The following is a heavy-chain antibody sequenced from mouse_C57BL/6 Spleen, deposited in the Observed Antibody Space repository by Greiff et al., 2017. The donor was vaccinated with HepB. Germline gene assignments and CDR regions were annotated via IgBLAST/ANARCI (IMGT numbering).Heavy chain of an antibody. V-gene: IGHV1-42*01. Sequence: EVKLVESGPELVKPGASVKISCKASGYSFTGYYMNWVKQSPEKSLEWIGEINPSTGGTTYNQKFKAKATLTVDKSSSTAYMQLKSLTSEDSAVYYCARNDYSNYAWFAYWGQGTLVTVSA. CDR2: INPSTGGT. J-gene: IGHJ3*01. CDR1: GYSFTGYY. CDR3: ARNDYSNYAWFAY. D-gene: IGHD2-5*01.